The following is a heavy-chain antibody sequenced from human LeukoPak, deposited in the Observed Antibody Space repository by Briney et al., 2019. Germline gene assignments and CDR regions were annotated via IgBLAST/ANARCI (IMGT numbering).Heavy chain of an antibody. V-gene: IGHV3-23*01. CDR1: GVTFRSYA. D-gene: IGHD1-26*01. CDR3: AKALYSGSYDGFDS. J-gene: IGHJ4*02. Sequence: GGSLRLSCAASGVTFRSYAMSWVRQAPGKGLEWGSVISGSGGSTYYADSVKGRFTISRDNSKNTLYLQMNSLRAEDTAVYYCAKALYSGSYDGFDSWGRGALVTVSS. CDR2: ISGSGGST.